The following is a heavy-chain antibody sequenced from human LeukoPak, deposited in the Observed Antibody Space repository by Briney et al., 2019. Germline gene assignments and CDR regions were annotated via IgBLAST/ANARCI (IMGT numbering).Heavy chain of an antibody. CDR1: GGSISSYY. V-gene: IGHV4-59*12. J-gene: IGHJ3*02. D-gene: IGHD3-22*01. CDR2: VYYSGST. Sequence: SETLSLTCTVSGGSISSYYWSWIRQPPGKGLEWIGYVYYSGSTNYNPSLKSRVTISVDTSKNQFSLKLSSVTAADTAVYYCARDYYQLGAFDIWGQGTMVTVSS. CDR3: ARDYYQLGAFDI.